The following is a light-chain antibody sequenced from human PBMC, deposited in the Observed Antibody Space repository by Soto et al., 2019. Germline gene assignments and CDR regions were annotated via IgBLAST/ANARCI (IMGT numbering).Light chain of an antibody. CDR1: QSVSSN. CDR3: QQYNNWPWT. V-gene: IGKV3-15*01. Sequence: ETVLTQSPATLSLSPGERATLSCRASQSVSSNLAWYQQKPGQAPRLLIYGASARATGFPARFSASGSGTEFTLTISSLQSEDFAVYYCQQYNNWPWTFGQGTKVDI. CDR2: GAS. J-gene: IGKJ1*01.